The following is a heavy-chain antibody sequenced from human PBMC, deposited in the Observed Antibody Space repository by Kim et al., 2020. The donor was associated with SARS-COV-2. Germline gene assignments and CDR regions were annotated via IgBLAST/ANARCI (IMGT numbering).Heavy chain of an antibody. J-gene: IGHJ5*02. CDR3: ARGWGYYDSRGLRWFDP. V-gene: IGHV4-59*01. CDR2: IYYSGST. CDR1: GGSISSYY. Sequence: SETLSLTCTVSGGSISSYYWSWIRQPPGKGLEWIGYIYYSGSTNYNPSLKSRVTISVNTSKNQFSLKLSSVTAADTAVYYCARGWGYYDSRGLRWFDPWGQGTLVTVSS. D-gene: IGHD3-22*01.